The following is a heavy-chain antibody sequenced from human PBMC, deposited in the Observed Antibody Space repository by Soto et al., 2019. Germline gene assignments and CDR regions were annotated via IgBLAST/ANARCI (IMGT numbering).Heavy chain of an antibody. J-gene: IGHJ5*02. D-gene: IGHD2-21*02. Sequence: GASGKVSCKASGYSFTNYYMHWVRQAPGQGLEWMGTINAGGGYTTYAQRFQGRVTMTRDTSTSTVSMELSSLRYEDTALYYCTRGGAIAVVTAPFDLWG. CDR2: INAGGGYT. CDR1: GYSFTNYY. V-gene: IGHV1-46*03. CDR3: TRGGAIAVVTAPFDL.